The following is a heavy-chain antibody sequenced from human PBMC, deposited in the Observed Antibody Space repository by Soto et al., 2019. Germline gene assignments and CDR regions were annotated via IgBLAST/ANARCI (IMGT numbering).Heavy chain of an antibody. CDR2: INHSGST. V-gene: IGHV4-34*01. D-gene: IGHD3-3*01. J-gene: IGHJ4*02. CDR3: AGGRPDTYYDFWSGYCPFGY. CDR1: GGSFSGYY. Sequence: SETLSLTCAVYGGSFSGYYWSWIRQPPGKGLEWIGEINHSGSTNYNPSLKSRVTISVDTSKNQFSLKLSSVTAADTAVYYCAGGRPDTYYDFWSGYCPFGYWGQGTLVTVSS.